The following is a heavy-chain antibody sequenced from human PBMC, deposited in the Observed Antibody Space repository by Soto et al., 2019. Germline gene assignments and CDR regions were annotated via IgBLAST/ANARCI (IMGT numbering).Heavy chain of an antibody. D-gene: IGHD4-17*01. V-gene: IGHV3-30-3*01. CDR2: TSYDGSTK. Sequence: QVQLVESGGGVVQPGRSLRLSCAASGFTFSRYTMHWVRQAPGKGLEWVAVTSYDGSTKYYADSVKGRFTISRDHNNNWLFLQVNSLRDEDTAVYSCAKDGGFDYGFWYFDLWGRGTLVTVSS. J-gene: IGHJ2*01. CDR3: AKDGGFDYGFWYFDL. CDR1: GFTFSRYT.